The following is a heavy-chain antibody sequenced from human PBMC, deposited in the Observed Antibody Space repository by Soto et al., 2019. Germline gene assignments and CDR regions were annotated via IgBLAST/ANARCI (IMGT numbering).Heavy chain of an antibody. Sequence: QVQLQESGPGLVKASETLSLSCTVSGHSISADYWSWIRQPAGKRLEWIGRVDASGNTNYNPSIKSRVTMSVDTSKMQLFLKVRSVTAADTAMYFCARDVGGSVVPHWFDPWGQGALVTVSS. CDR2: VDASGNT. CDR3: ARDVGGSVVPHWFDP. V-gene: IGHV4-4*07. CDR1: GHSISADY. J-gene: IGHJ5*02. D-gene: IGHD3-22*01.